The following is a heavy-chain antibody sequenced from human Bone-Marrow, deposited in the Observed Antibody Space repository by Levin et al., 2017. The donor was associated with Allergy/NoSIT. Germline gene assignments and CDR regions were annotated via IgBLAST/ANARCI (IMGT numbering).Heavy chain of an antibody. Sequence: QPGGSLRLSCSVSGFSFEEYNMHWLRQVPGKRLEWVSLITWDSSDTYYADSVKGRFTISRDNSKNSLYLQMNSLRTEDTALYYCARDGDTVMVTLYYFDYWGQGTQVTVSS. V-gene: IGHV3-43*01. D-gene: IGHD5-18*01. CDR1: GFSFEEYN. CDR2: ITWDSSDT. J-gene: IGHJ4*02. CDR3: ARDGDTVMVTLYYFDY.